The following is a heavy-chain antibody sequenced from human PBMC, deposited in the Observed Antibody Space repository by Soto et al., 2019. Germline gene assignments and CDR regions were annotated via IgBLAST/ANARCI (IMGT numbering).Heavy chain of an antibody. V-gene: IGHV1-69*18. J-gene: IGHJ5*02. CDR2: IIPIFGTA. CDR1: GGTFSTFV. D-gene: IGHD3-9*01. CDR3: ARRADILTAYRPSPCWFDP. Sequence: QVQLVQSGAEVKKPGSSVKVSCKASGGTFSTFVITWVRQAPGQGLEWMGNIIPIFGTANYAQKFQGRVTITADESTNTTYLDLSSLRYEATAVYYCARRADILTAYRPSPCWFDPWGQGTLVIVSS.